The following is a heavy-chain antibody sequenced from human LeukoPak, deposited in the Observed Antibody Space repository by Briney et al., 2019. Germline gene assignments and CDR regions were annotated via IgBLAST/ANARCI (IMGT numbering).Heavy chain of an antibody. Sequence: WETLSLPCSVCVGSIRVYHWIWLREPPGKAVEWIGYIYGSGSTSYNPSLKGQVTISLDTSKNQFSLKLSSVTAAETAVYYGARGNKDAGVFDYWGQGTLVTISS. CDR2: IYGSGST. V-gene: IGHV4-59*13. CDR1: VGSIRVYH. CDR3: ARGNKDAGVFDY. D-gene: IGHD1/OR15-1a*01. J-gene: IGHJ4*02.